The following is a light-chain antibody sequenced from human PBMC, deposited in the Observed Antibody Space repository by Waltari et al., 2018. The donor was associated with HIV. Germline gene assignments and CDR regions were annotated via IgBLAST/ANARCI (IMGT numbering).Light chain of an antibody. CDR1: SSDVGGYNY. J-gene: IGLJ3*02. V-gene: IGLV2-14*03. Sequence: QSALTQPASVSGSPGQSITISCTGTSSDVGGYNYVSWYQQHPGKAPKLMIYDVSIRASGVSNRFSGSKSGNTASLTISGLQAEDEADYYCSSYTSSSTPNWVFGGGTKLTVL. CDR3: SSYTSSSTPNWV. CDR2: DVS.